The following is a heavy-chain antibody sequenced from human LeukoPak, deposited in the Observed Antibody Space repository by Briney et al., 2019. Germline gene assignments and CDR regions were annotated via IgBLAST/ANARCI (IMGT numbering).Heavy chain of an antibody. Sequence: ASVKASCKASGYTFTSYEINWVRQATGQGLEWMGWMNPNSGNTGYAQKFQGRVAMTRNTSISTAYMELSSLRSEDTAVYYCARAFDSSSWYTSWYFDLWGRGTLVTVSS. D-gene: IGHD6-13*01. CDR2: MNPNSGNT. J-gene: IGHJ2*01. CDR3: ARAFDSSSWYTSWYFDL. CDR1: GYTFTSYE. V-gene: IGHV1-8*01.